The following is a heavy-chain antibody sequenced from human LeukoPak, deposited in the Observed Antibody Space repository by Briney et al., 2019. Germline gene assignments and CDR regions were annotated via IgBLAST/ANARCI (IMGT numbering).Heavy chain of an antibody. CDR1: GFTLGSHD. CDR2: VSSGFHA. Sequence: GGSLRLSCTASGFTLGSHDMHWVRHIPGQGLEWVAAVSSGFHAFFSDSVQGRFTVSREDARNSLYLQMNSLRAGDTAVYYCVREARGYHYTYFDYWGQGTLVTVSS. V-gene: IGHV3-13*01. J-gene: IGHJ4*02. CDR3: VREARGYHYTYFDY. D-gene: IGHD5-18*01.